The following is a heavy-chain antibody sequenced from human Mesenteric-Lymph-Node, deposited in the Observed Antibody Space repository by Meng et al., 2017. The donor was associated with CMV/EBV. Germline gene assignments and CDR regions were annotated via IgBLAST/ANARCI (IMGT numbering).Heavy chain of an antibody. CDR2: SSASDSGSTP. D-gene: IGHD6-19*01. CDR3: ARRGGSSGSYAVDY. Sequence: GFSFSDHYMTWSRQAAGKGLEWVSHSSASDSGSTPDYADSVKGRLTISRDNAKNSLFLQMNSLRAEDTAVYYCARRGGSSGSYAVDYWGQGTLVTVSS. CDR1: GFSFSDHY. V-gene: IGHV3-11*04. J-gene: IGHJ4*02.